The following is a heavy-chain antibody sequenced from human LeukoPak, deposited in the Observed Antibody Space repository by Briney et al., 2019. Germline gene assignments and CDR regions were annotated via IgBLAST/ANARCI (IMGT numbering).Heavy chain of an antibody. CDR1: GVTFSIYG. D-gene: IGHD3-22*01. Sequence: GRSLRLSCAASGVTFSIYGMHWVRQAPGKGLEWVAVISYDGSNKYYAYSVKGPITIFRDNSKDTLYLQMNSLRAEDTAVYCCAADSSGYSFDYWGQGTLVTVSS. CDR3: AADSSGYSFDY. CDR2: ISYDGSNK. J-gene: IGHJ4*02. V-gene: IGHV3-30*03.